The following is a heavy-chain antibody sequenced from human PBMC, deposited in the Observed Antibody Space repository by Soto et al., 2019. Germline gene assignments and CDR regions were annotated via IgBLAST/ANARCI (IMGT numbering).Heavy chain of an antibody. D-gene: IGHD2-15*01. J-gene: IGHJ4*02. CDR2: ISGSGGST. CDR3: AKDLGYCSGGSCR. V-gene: IGHV3-23*01. CDR1: GFTFSSYA. Sequence: EVQLLESGGGLVQPGGSLRLSCAASGFTFSSYAMSWVRQAPGKGLEWVSAISGSGGSTYYADSVKGRFTISRDNSKNTRYLQMNSLRAEDTAVYYCAKDLGYCSGGSCRWGQGTLVTVSS.